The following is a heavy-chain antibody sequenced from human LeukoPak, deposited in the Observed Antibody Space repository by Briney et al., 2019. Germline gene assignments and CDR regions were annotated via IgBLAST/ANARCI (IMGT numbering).Heavy chain of an antibody. CDR2: IHSIGGT. CDR1: GGSISDYY. CDR3: AREAYYYYYMDV. Sequence: SETLSLTCTVSGGSISDYYWTWIRQPPEKGLEWISYIHSIGGTNYNPSLKSRVTISVDTSKNQFSLKLSSVTAADTAVYYCAREAYYYYYMDVWGKGTTVTVSS. V-gene: IGHV4-59*12. J-gene: IGHJ6*03.